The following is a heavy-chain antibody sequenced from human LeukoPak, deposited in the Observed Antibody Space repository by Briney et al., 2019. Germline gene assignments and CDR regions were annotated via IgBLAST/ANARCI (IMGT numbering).Heavy chain of an antibody. CDR3: ARVSPGPGIAAAGEGDDAFDI. CDR1: GGTFSSYA. V-gene: IGHV1-69*13. CDR2: IIPIFGTA. J-gene: IGHJ3*02. D-gene: IGHD6-13*01. Sequence: SVKVSCKASGGTFSSYAISWVRQAPGQGLEWMGGIIPIFGTANYAQKFQGRVTITADESTSTAYMELSSLRSEDTAVYYCARVSPGPGIAAAGEGDDAFDIWGQGTMVTVSS.